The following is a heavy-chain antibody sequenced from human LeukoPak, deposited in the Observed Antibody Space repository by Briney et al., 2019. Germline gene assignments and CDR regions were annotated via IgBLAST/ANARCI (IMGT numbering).Heavy chain of an antibody. V-gene: IGHV4-30-4*08. D-gene: IGHD3-3*01. CDR1: GGSISSGDYY. CDR2: IYYSGST. J-gene: IGHJ4*02. CDR3: ARVAWSAQLGADY. Sequence: SETLSLTCTVSGGSISSGDYYWSWIRQPPGKGLEWIGYIYYSGSTYYNPSLKSRVTISVDTSKNQFSLKLSSVTATDTAVYYCARVAWSAQLGADYWGQGTLVTVSS.